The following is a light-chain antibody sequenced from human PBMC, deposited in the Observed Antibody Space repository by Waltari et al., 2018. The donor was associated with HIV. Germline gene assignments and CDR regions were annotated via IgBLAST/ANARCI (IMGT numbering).Light chain of an antibody. V-gene: IGLV2-8*01. CDR1: TSDVGGSNY. CDR3: SSYAGSNNFV. CDR2: EVS. Sequence: QSALPQPPSASGSPGQSVTISCPGTTSDVGGSNYVSWYQQHPAKAPKRMIYEVSKRPSGVPDRFSGSKSGNTASLTVSGLQAEDEADYYCSSYAGSNNFVFGTGTKVTVL. J-gene: IGLJ1*01.